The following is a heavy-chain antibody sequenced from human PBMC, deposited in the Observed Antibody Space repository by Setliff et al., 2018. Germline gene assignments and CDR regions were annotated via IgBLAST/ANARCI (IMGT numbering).Heavy chain of an antibody. CDR2: ISSSSSTI. Sequence: GESLRLSCAASGFTFSSYSINWVRQAPGKGLEWVSYISSSSSTIYYADSVKGRFTISRDNAKNSLYLRMNSLRAEDTAVYYCARVSGRGRYWYFDLWGRGTLFTVSS. J-gene: IGHJ2*01. CDR3: ARVSGRGRYWYFDL. CDR1: GFTFSSYS. V-gene: IGHV3-48*04.